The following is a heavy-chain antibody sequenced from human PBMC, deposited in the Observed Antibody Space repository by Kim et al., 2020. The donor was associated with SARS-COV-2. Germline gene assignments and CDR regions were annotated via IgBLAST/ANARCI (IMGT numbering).Heavy chain of an antibody. D-gene: IGHD2-2*01. V-gene: IGHV4-59*01. CDR3: ARDMTHIVVVPAAMGDAFDI. CDR2: IYYSGSN. Sequence: SETLSLTCTVSGGSISSYYWSWIRQPPGKGLEWIGYIYYSGSNNYNPSLKSRVTISVDKSKNQFSLKLSYVTAADTAVYYCARDMTHIVVVPAAMGDAFDIWGQGTMVTVSS. J-gene: IGHJ3*02. CDR1: GGSISSYY.